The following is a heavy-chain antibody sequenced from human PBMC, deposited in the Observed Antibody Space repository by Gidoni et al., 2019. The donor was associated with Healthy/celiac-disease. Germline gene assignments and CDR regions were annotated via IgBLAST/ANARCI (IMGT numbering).Heavy chain of an antibody. D-gene: IGHD1-26*01. CDR1: GSTFDDYD. CDR2: ISWDGGST. CDR3: AKEGAVGVVDL. Sequence: EVQLVESGGGVVKPGGSRRLSCAASGSTFDDYDMNWVRQAPRKGLGWVSLISWDGGSTYYADSVKGRFTISRDNSKNSLYLQMNSLRTEDTALYYCAKEGAVGVVDLWGRGTLVTVSS. J-gene: IGHJ2*01. V-gene: IGHV3-43*02.